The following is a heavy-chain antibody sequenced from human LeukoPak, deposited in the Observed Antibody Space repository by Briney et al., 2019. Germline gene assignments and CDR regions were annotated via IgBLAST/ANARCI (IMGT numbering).Heavy chain of an antibody. CDR2: MNPNSGNT. D-gene: IGHD3-10*01. J-gene: IGHJ5*02. CDR3: ARAARITMVRGVIIPPNWFDP. V-gene: IGHV1-8*01. CDR1: GYTFTSYD. Sequence: ASVKVSCTASGYTFTSYDINWVRQATGQGLEWMGWMNPNSGNTGYAQKFQGRVTMTRNTSISTAYMELSSLRSEDTAVYYCARAARITMVRGVIIPPNWFDPWGQGTLVTVSS.